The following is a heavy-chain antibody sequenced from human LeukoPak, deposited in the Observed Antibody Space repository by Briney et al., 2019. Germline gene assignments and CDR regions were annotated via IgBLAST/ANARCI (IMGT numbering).Heavy chain of an antibody. Sequence: GGSLRLSCAASGFTFSSYAMSWVRQAPGKGLEWVSAISGSGGSTYYADSVKGRFTISRDNSKNTLYLQMNSLRAEDTAVYYCAKDRRITMIEVVNYFDYWGQGTLVTVSS. CDR3: AKDRRITMIEVVNYFDY. D-gene: IGHD3-22*01. J-gene: IGHJ4*02. V-gene: IGHV3-23*01. CDR2: ISGSGGST. CDR1: GFTFSSYA.